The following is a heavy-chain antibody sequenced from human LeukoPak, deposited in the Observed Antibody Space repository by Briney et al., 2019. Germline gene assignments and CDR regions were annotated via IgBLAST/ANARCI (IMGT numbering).Heavy chain of an antibody. CDR3: ARDIVVVPAAMQTDTAMVSYYFDY. CDR2: IIPIFGTV. Sequence: ASVKVSCKASGGTFSSYAISWVRQAPGQGLEWMGGIIPIFGTVNYAQKFQGRVTITGDESTSTAYRELSSLRSEDTAVYYCARDIVVVPAAMQTDTAMVSYYFDYWGQGTLVTVSS. V-gene: IGHV1-69*13. J-gene: IGHJ4*02. D-gene: IGHD2-2*01. CDR1: GGTFSSYA.